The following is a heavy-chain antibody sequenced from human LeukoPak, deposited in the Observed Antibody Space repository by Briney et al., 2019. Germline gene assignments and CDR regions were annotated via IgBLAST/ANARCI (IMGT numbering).Heavy chain of an antibody. Sequence: SETLSLTCTVSGCSISSYYWRWIRQPPGKGLEWMGYIYYNGSTKYNPSLKSRVTISVDTSKNQFSLKLSSWTAADTAVYYCARVREWFGEFQVGFDPWGQGTLVTVSS. J-gene: IGHJ5*02. D-gene: IGHD3-10*01. CDR2: IYYNGST. CDR3: ARVREWFGEFQVGFDP. CDR1: GCSISSYY. V-gene: IGHV4-59*01.